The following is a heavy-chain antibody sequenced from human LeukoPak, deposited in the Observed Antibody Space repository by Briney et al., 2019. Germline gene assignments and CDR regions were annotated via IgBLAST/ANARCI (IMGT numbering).Heavy chain of an antibody. CDR2: IYYSGST. CDR3: ARAFFLRGADAFDI. Sequence: SETLSPTCTVSGGSISSSSYYWGWIRQPPGKGLEWIGSIYYSGSTYYNPSLKSRVTISVDTSKNQFSLKLSSVTAADTAVYYCARAFFLRGADAFDIWGQGTMVTVSS. CDR1: GGSISSSSYY. V-gene: IGHV4-39*07. D-gene: IGHD2/OR15-2a*01. J-gene: IGHJ3*02.